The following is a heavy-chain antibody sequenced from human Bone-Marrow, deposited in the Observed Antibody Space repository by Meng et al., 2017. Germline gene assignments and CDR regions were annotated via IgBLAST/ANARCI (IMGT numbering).Heavy chain of an antibody. D-gene: IGHD6-19*01. V-gene: IGHV4-4*02. J-gene: IGHJ4*02. CDR3: AIEYSSGIDY. CDR1: GDSISRINW. CDR2: ISHSGST. Sequence: NLRYTGPGLGNAYGTLALACPVSGDSISRINWWSWARKPPGKWLKWIGEISHSGSTNYNPSLKSRVTISVDKSKNQFSLKLSSVTAADTAVYYCAIEYSSGIDYWGQGTLVTVSS.